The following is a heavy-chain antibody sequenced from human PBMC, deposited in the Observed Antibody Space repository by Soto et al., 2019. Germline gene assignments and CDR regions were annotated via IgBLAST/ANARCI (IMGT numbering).Heavy chain of an antibody. Sequence: GESLKISCKGSGYSFTSYWIGWVRQMPGKGLEWMGVIYPGDSDTRYSPSFQGQVTISADKSISTAYLQWSSLKASDTAMYYCARSYYYDSSGYYYARFDAFDIWGQGTMVTVSS. J-gene: IGHJ3*02. V-gene: IGHV5-51*01. D-gene: IGHD3-22*01. CDR2: IYPGDSDT. CDR3: ARSYYYDSSGYYYARFDAFDI. CDR1: GYSFTSYW.